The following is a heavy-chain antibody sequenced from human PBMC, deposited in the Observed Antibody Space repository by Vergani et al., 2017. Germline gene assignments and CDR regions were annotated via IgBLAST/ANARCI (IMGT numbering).Heavy chain of an antibody. D-gene: IGHD2-21*02. J-gene: IGHJ2*01. V-gene: IGHV3-7*01. CDR3: AKVYCGGDCYYGVNWYFDL. Sequence: EVQLVESGGGLVQPGGSLRLSCAASGFIFSHYWMSWVRQAPGKGLEWVANINQDGSEKYYADSVKGRFTISRDNSKNTLYLQMNSLRAEDTAVYYCAKVYCGGDCYYGVNWYFDLWGRGTLVTVSS. CDR1: GFIFSHYW. CDR2: INQDGSEK.